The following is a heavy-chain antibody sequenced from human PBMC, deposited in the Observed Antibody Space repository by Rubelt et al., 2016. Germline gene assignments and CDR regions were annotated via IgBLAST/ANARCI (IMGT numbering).Heavy chain of an antibody. CDR2: INHSGST. Sequence: QVQLQQWGAGLLKPSETLSLTCAVYGGSFSGYYWSWIRQPPGKGLEWIGEINHSGSTNYNPSLKSRVTISVDTSKNQFSLKLSSVTAADTAVYYCARDRVYWGSITRYNWFDPWGQGTLVTVSS. CDR3: ARDRVYWGSITRYNWFDP. V-gene: IGHV4-34*01. J-gene: IGHJ5*02. CDR1: GGSFSGYY. D-gene: IGHD3-16*01.